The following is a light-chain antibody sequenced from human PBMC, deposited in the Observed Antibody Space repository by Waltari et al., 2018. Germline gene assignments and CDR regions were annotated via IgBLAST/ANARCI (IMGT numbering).Light chain of an antibody. V-gene: IGLV7-43*01. CDR3: LVYYGGAWV. CDR2: TTN. J-gene: IGLJ3*02. Sequence: QTVVTQEPSLTVSPGGTVTLTCASSAGAVTSGYYPNWFQQKPGQAPRALIYTTNNKNSGTPARFSGSLLGDKAALTLSGVQPEDEAEYYCLVYYGGAWVFGGGTKLTVL. CDR1: AGAVTSGYY.